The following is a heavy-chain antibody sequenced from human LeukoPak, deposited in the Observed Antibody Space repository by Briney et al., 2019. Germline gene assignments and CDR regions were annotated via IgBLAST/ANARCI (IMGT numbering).Heavy chain of an antibody. V-gene: IGHV4-31*03. Sequence: PWHTVSLTCNVWGVPERVGRYYWTSIRQHPGKVVEWNDYKYYSESAKYTPSLKSRLTIPIDPSKTQSSLQLSSVPAAATPTYYWATPSCSGISCLDVFNMWGEGTTVTLSS. CDR2: KYYSESA. CDR3: ATPSCSGISCLDVFNM. J-gene: IGHJ3*02. D-gene: IGHD2-2*01. CDR1: GVPERVGRYY.